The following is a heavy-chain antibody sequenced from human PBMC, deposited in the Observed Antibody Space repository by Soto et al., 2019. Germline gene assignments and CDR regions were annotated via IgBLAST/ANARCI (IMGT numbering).Heavy chain of an antibody. Sequence: GESLKISCEGSGYTFTTYWVAWVRQMPGKGLEWVGSIYPGDSDSRYNPSVQGQVTISADRSISTAYLQWNSLKASDTAMYFCARHKGYCSSTSRYGMDVWGQGTTVTVSS. CDR3: ARHKGYCSSTSRYGMDV. J-gene: IGHJ6*02. CDR2: IYPGDSDS. CDR1: GYTFTTYW. V-gene: IGHV5-51*01. D-gene: IGHD2-15*01.